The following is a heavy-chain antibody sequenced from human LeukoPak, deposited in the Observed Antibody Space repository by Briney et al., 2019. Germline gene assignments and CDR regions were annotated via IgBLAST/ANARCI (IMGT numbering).Heavy chain of an antibody. CDR1: GGSISNYY. CDR3: ARSMYYDFWSGYSPFDY. V-gene: IGHV4-59*01. D-gene: IGHD3-3*01. Sequence: SETLSLTCTVSGGSISNYYWSWVRQPPGKGLEWIGYIYYTGSTKYNPSLKSRVTISLDTPKNQFSLKLNSVTAADTAVYYCARSMYYDFWSGYSPFDYWGQGPLVTVSS. CDR2: IYYTGST. J-gene: IGHJ4*02.